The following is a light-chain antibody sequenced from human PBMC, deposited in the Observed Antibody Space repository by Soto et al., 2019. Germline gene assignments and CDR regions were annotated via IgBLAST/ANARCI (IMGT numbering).Light chain of an antibody. CDR2: GAS. Sequence: EIVLTQSPATLSLSPGERATLSCRASQSVSSYLLWYQQKPGQAPRLLIYGASIRATGIPDRFSGSGSETDFTLTINRLEPEDFALYYCQQYGSSAPITFGQGTRLAIK. J-gene: IGKJ5*01. CDR3: QQYGSSAPIT. V-gene: IGKV3-20*01. CDR1: QSVSSY.